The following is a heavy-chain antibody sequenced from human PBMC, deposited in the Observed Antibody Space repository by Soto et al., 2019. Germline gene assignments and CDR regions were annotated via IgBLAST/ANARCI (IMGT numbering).Heavy chain of an antibody. CDR3: ARQPTDMARYSISNS. CDR1: GGTFSSYA. J-gene: IGHJ4*02. Sequence: QVQLVQSGAEVKKPGSSVKVSCKASGGTFSSYAISWVRQAPGQGLEWMGGIIPIFGTANYAQKFQGRVRSSADESTSAAYMELSSLSSEDTAVYYCARQPTDMARYSISNSWGQGTLVTVSS. D-gene: IGHD2-21*02. CDR2: IIPIFGTA. V-gene: IGHV1-69*12.